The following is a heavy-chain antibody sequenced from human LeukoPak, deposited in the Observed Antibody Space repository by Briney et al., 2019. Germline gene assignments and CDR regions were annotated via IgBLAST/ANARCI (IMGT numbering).Heavy chain of an antibody. D-gene: IGHD1-26*01. CDR1: GFTFSSYS. CDR2: ISSSSSYI. CDR3: ASPWEHGPFDI. V-gene: IGHV3-21*01. Sequence: PGGSLRLSCAASGFTFSSYSMHWVRQAPGKGLEWVSSISSSSSYIYYADSVKGRFTISRDNAKNSLYLQMNSLRAEDTAVYYCASPWEHGPFDIWGQGTMVTVSS. J-gene: IGHJ3*02.